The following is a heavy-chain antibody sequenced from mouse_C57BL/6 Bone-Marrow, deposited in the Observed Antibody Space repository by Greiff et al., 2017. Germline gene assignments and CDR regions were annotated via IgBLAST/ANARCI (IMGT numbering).Heavy chain of an antibody. J-gene: IGHJ3*01. CDR1: GYAFSSYW. V-gene: IGHV1-80*01. CDR2: IYPGDGDT. D-gene: IGHD3-3*01. Sequence: QVQLQQSGAELVKPGASVKISCKASGYAFSSYWMNWVKQRPGKGLEWIGQIYPGDGDTNYNGKFKGKATLTADKSSSPAYMQLSRLTSEDSAVYFCARGGGTAWFAYWGQGTLVTVSA. CDR3: ARGGGTAWFAY.